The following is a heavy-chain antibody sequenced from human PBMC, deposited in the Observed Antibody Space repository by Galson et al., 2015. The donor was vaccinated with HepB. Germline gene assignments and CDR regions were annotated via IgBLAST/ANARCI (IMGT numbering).Heavy chain of an antibody. D-gene: IGHD3-9*01. CDR2: ISAYDGNT. Sequence: SVKVSCKASGYTFTSYGISWVRQAPGQGLEWMGWISAYDGNTNYAQKLQGRVTMTTDTSTSTAYMELRSLRSDDTAVYYCARDSTYYDISRFAYWGQGTLVTVSS. V-gene: IGHV1-18*01. CDR1: GYTFTSYG. CDR3: ARDSTYYDISRFAY. J-gene: IGHJ4*02.